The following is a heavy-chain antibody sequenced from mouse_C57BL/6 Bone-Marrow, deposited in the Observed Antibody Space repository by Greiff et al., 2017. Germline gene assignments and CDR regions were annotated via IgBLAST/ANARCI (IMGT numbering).Heavy chain of an antibody. V-gene: IGHV1-81*01. CDR1: GYTFTSYG. D-gene: IGHD2-2*01. CDR2: IYPRSGNT. J-gene: IGHJ3*01. Sequence: VQLQQSGAELARPGASVKLSCKASGYTFTSYGISWVKQRTGQGLEWIGEIYPRSGNTYYNEKFKGKATLTADKSSSTAYMELRSLTSEDSAVYFFARGGYPWFAYWGQGTLVTVSA. CDR3: ARGGYPWFAY.